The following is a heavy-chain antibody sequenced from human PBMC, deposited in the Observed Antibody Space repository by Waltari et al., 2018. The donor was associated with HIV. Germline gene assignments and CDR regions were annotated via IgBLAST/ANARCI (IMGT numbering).Heavy chain of an antibody. J-gene: IGHJ6*02. CDR2: SYHSGST. CDR1: GGSISSSNW. V-gene: IGHV4-4*02. CDR3: ARAVSKQLAPTSAGRDV. D-gene: IGHD6-6*01. Sequence: QVQLQESGPGLVKPSGTLSLTCAVSGGSISSSNWWSWVRQPPGKGLEWIGESYHSGSTNYNPSHKSRVTISVDKSKNQFSLKLSSVTAADTAVYYCARAVSKQLAPTSAGRDVWGQGTTVTVSS.